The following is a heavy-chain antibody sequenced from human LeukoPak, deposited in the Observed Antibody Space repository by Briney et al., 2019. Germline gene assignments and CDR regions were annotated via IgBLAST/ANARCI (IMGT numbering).Heavy chain of an antibody. V-gene: IGHV3-23*01. CDR2: ISGSGDTT. CDR1: GFTFSSYA. Sequence: GGSLRLSCAVSGFTFSSYAISWVRQAPGKGLEWVSSISGSGDTTYYADPVKGRFTISRDNSKNTLYLQMNSLRAEDTAVYYCAPDSSGAFPNRFDPWGQGTLVTVSS. CDR3: APDSSGAFPNRFDP. D-gene: IGHD3-22*01. J-gene: IGHJ5*02.